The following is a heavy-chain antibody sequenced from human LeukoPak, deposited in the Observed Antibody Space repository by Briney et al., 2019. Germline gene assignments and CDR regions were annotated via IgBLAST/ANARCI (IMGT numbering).Heavy chain of an antibody. Sequence: GGSLRLSCAASGFTFSDCYMSWIRQAPGKGLEWVSYISSGSTIYYADSVKGRFTISRDNAKNSLYLQMNSLRAEDTAVYYCARGPDIVATMAFDYWGQGTLVTVSS. V-gene: IGHV3-11*01. J-gene: IGHJ4*02. CDR2: ISSGSTI. CDR3: ARGPDIVATMAFDY. CDR1: GFTFSDCY. D-gene: IGHD5-12*01.